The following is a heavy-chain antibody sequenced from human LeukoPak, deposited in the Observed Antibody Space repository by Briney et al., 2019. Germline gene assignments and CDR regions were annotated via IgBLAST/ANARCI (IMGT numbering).Heavy chain of an antibody. V-gene: IGHV3-7*01. J-gene: IGHJ4*02. CDR1: GFTFSNYW. D-gene: IGHD1-26*01. CDR2: IKQDGGEK. CDR3: ARDPSGSYWSYFDY. Sequence: PGGSLRLSCAASGFTFSNYWMSWVRQAPGKGLEWVANIKQDGGEKYYVDSVKGRFTISRDNAENSLYLQMNSLRAEDTAVYYCARDPSGSYWSYFDYWGQGTLVTVSS.